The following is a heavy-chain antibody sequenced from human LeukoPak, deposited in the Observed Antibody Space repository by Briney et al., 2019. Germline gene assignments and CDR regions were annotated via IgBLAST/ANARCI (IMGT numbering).Heavy chain of an antibody. V-gene: IGHV4-61*01. CDR1: GDSISSGSYY. D-gene: IGHD1-26*01. CDR3: TRDRSLASGTNHFDP. CDR2: IDDSGST. Sequence: SETLSLTCTVSGDSISSGSYYWSWIRQPPGKGLEWIGHIDDSGSTNRNPSLRSRVSISVDTSKNQFSLKLRSVTSADTALYYCTRDRSLASGTNHFDPWGQGILVTVSS. J-gene: IGHJ5*02.